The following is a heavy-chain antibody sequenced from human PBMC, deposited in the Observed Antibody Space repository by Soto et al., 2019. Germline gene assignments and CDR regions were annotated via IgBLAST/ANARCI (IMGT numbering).Heavy chain of an antibody. V-gene: IGHV3-30*18. CDR2: ISYDGSNK. CDR1: GFTFSSYG. D-gene: IGHD2-15*01. Sequence: QVQLVESGGGVVQPGRSLRLSCAAFGFTFSSYGMHWVRQAPGKGLEWVAVISYDGSNKYYADSVKGRFTISRDNSKNTVYVQMNSLRAEETAVYYCEKDQVRVVVAVAFDYWGEGALVSVSS. J-gene: IGHJ4*02. CDR3: EKDQVRVVVAVAFDY.